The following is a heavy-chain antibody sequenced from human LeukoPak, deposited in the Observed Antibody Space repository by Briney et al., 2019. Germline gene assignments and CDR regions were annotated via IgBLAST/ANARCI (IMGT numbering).Heavy chain of an antibody. Sequence: GGSLRLSCAASGFTFSCYAVSWVRQAPGKGLEWVSSISGSGGSTYSADSVKGRFTISRDNSKNTLYLQMNSLRAEDTALYYCGKDRLCTNDICHGVFDYWGQGTLVTVSS. D-gene: IGHD2-8*01. V-gene: IGHV3-23*01. CDR3: GKDRLCTNDICHGVFDY. CDR1: GFTFSCYA. CDR2: ISGSGGST. J-gene: IGHJ4*02.